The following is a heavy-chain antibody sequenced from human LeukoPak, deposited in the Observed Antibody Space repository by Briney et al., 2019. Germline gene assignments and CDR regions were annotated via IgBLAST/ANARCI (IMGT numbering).Heavy chain of an antibody. V-gene: IGHV1-2*02. J-gene: IGHJ3*02. CDR1: GYTFTSYG. D-gene: IGHD2-21*02. CDR3: ARDCGGDCYSNDAFDI. CDR2: INPNSGGT. Sequence: ASVKVSCKASGYTFTSYGISWVRQAPGQGLEWMGWINPNSGGTNYAQKFQGRVTMTRDTSISTAYMELSRLRSDDTAVYYCARDCGGDCYSNDAFDIWGQGTMVTVSS.